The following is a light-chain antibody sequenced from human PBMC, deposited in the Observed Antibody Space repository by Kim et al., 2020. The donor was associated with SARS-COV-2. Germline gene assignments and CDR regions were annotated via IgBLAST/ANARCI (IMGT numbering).Light chain of an antibody. J-gene: IGLJ2*01. CDR2: QDS. CDR3: QAWDSSTRV. Sequence: VSPGQTASITCSGDKLGDKYACWYQQKPGKSPVLVIYQDSKRPSGIPERFSGSNSGNTATLTISGTQAMDEADYYCQAWDSSTRVFGGGTQLTVL. CDR1: KLGDKY. V-gene: IGLV3-1*01.